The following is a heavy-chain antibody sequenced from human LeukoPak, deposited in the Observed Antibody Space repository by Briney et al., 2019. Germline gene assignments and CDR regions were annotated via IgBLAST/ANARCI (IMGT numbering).Heavy chain of an antibody. V-gene: IGHV4-39*01. J-gene: IGHJ5*02. D-gene: IGHD3-10*01. CDR2: ICGST. Sequence: SETLSLTCTVSGGSIRSSYYYWGWIRRPPGKGLEWIGSICGSTYYNPSLKSRVTISVDTSKNQFSLKLNSVTAADTAVYYCARHYGPWGQGTLVTVSS. CDR1: GGSIRSSYYY. CDR3: ARHYGP.